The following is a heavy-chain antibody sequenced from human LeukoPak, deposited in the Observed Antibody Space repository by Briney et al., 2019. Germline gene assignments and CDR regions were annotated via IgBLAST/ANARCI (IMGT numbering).Heavy chain of an antibody. Sequence: QSGGSLRLSCAVSGFTFSDYWVNWVRQAPGKGLEWVASIRQDGGEKSYVDSVKGRFTISRDNTKNSLYLQMNSLRAEDTAVYYCARDGTAPGLYFDLWGQGTLVTVS. CDR2: IRQDGGEK. D-gene: IGHD6-13*01. J-gene: IGHJ4*01. V-gene: IGHV3-7*01. CDR1: GFTFSDYW. CDR3: ARDGTAPGLYFDL.